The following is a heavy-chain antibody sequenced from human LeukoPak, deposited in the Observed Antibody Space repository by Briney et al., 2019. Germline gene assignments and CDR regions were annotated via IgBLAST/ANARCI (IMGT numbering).Heavy chain of an antibody. D-gene: IGHD6-13*01. CDR1: GGSISSYY. Sequence: SETLSLTCTVSGGSISSYYWSWIRQPPRKGLEWIGYIYYSGSTNYNPSLKSRVTISVDTSKNQFSLKLSSVTAADTAVYYCTSVQGSSSWRAFDIWGQGTMVTVSS. V-gene: IGHV4-59*01. CDR3: TSVQGSSSWRAFDI. J-gene: IGHJ3*02. CDR2: IYYSGST.